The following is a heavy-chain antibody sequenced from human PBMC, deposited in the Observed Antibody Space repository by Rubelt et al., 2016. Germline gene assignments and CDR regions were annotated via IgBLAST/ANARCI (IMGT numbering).Heavy chain of an antibody. Sequence: GGGLVQPGESLRLSCVASGFTVSSNYMSWVRQAPGKGLEWVSLIYSGGATYYADSVKGRFTISRDNAKNTLYLQMNSLRAEDTATYYCVRGGVDVWGQGTTVTVSS. J-gene: IGHJ6*02. CDR3: VRGGVDV. CDR2: IYSGGAT. V-gene: IGHV3-66*01. CDR1: GFTVSSNY.